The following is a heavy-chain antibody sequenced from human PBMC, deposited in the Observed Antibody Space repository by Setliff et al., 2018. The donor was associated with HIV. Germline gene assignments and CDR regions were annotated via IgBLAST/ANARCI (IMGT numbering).Heavy chain of an antibody. CDR3: ATLDHSGGNFLAY. V-gene: IGHV4-38-2*02. CDR1: GYSISSDYY. CDR2: FSPRGRT. Sequence: SETLSLTCTVSGYSISSDYYWGWIRQPPGKGLEWIGSFSPRGRTYQNGSLKSRVTISVDRSRNQFSLELSSATAADTAVYYCATLDHSGGNFLAYWGQGSLVTVSS. J-gene: IGHJ4*02. D-gene: IGHD2-21*02.